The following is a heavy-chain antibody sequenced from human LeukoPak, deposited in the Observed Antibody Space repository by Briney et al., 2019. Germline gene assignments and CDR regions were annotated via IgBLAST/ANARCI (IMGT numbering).Heavy chain of an antibody. V-gene: IGHV1-46*01. CDR1: GYTFTSYY. J-gene: IGHJ4*02. Sequence: ASVKVSCKASGYTFTSYYMHWVRQAPGQGLEWMGIINPSGGSTSYAQKFQGRVTMTRDTSTSTAYMELSSLRSEDTAVYYCAKGYCSSTSCRTIDYWGQGTLVTVSS. CDR3: AKGYCSSTSCRTIDY. D-gene: IGHD2-2*01. CDR2: INPSGGST.